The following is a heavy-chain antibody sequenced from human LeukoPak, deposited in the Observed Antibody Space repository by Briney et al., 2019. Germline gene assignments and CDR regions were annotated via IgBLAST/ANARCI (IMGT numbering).Heavy chain of an antibody. V-gene: IGHV4-38-2*02. CDR3: ARSKAHLSTSWYGTWFDP. CDR1: GYSISSGYY. Sequence: SETLSLTCTVSGYSISSGYYWGWIRQPPGKGLEWIGSIYHSGSTYYNPSLKSRVTISVDTSKNQLSLKLSSVTAADTAVYYCARSKAHLSTSWYGTWFDPWGQGTLVTVSS. D-gene: IGHD2-2*01. J-gene: IGHJ5*02. CDR2: IYHSGST.